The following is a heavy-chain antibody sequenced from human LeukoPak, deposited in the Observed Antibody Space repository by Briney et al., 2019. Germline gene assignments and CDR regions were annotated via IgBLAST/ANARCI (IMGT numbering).Heavy chain of an antibody. D-gene: IGHD6-13*01. V-gene: IGHV3-23*01. J-gene: IGHJ4*02. CDR1: GFTFSSYA. Sequence: GGSLRLSCAASGFTFSSYAMSWVRQAPGKGLEWVSAISGSGGSTYYADSVKGRFTISRDNSKNTLYLQMNSLRAEDTAVYYCAKRDQQYSSSWYSASYYFDYWGQGTLVTVSS. CDR2: ISGSGGST. CDR3: AKRDQQYSSSWYSASYYFDY.